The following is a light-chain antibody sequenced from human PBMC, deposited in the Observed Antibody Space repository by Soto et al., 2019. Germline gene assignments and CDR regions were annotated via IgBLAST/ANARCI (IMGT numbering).Light chain of an antibody. CDR2: WAS. J-gene: IGKJ5*01. CDR1: QSVLYTAINKNY. Sequence: DIVMTQSPDSPTVSLGERATINCKSSQSVLYTAINKNYLGWYQQKPGQPPKLLIYWASTRASGVPDRFTGSASGTDFSLTISSLQPEDAAVYYCQQYFTTPITFGQGTRLEI. CDR3: QQYFTTPIT. V-gene: IGKV4-1*01.